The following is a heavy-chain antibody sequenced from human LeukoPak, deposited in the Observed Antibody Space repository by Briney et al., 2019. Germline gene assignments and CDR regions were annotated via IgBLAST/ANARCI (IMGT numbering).Heavy chain of an antibody. V-gene: IGHV3-9*01. CDR2: ISWNSGSI. Sequence: PGRSLRLSCAASGFTFDDYAMHWVRQAPGKGLEWVSGISWNSGSIGYADSVKGRFTISRDNAKNSLYLQMNSLRAEDTALYYGAKVGYYDSSGYYYLDAFDIWGQGTMVTVSS. D-gene: IGHD3-22*01. J-gene: IGHJ3*02. CDR1: GFTFDDYA. CDR3: AKVGYYDSSGYYYLDAFDI.